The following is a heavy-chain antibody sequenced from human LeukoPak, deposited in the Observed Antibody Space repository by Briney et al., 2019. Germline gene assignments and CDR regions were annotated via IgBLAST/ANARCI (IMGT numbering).Heavy chain of an antibody. J-gene: IGHJ4*02. V-gene: IGHV3-23*01. Sequence: GGSLRLSCAASGFTFSSYSKNWVRQAPGKGLEWVSAISGSGGSTYYADSVKGRFTISRDNSKNTLYLQMNSLRAEDTAVYYCAKDWTDSSGYGGGDYFDYWGQGTLVTVSS. CDR1: GFTFSSYS. D-gene: IGHD3-22*01. CDR3: AKDWTDSSGYGGGDYFDY. CDR2: ISGSGGST.